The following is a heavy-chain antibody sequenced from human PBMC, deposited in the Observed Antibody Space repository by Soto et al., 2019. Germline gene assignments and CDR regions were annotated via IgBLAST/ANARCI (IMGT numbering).Heavy chain of an antibody. J-gene: IGHJ4*02. D-gene: IGHD3-9*01. CDR1: GFTFSVYY. CDR3: AREWAQFDTWNGKVDS. V-gene: IGHV3-11*06. CDR2: ISVFGTYT. Sequence: PGGSLRLSCAASGFTFSVYYMNLIRQSPGKGPEWVSYISVFGTYTNYADSVKGRFTISRDNSKQSLFLQMNSLRPEDTAVYYCAREWAQFDTWNGKVDSWGQGTLVTVSS.